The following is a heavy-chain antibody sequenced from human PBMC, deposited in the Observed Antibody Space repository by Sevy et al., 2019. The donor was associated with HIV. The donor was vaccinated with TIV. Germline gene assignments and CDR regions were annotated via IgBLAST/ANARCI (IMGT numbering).Heavy chain of an antibody. CDR3: ASTGYCTGGSCYSPFGY. D-gene: IGHD2-15*01. CDR2: ISYDGINK. V-gene: IGHV3-30-3*01. Sequence: GGSLRLSCAASGFIFNTYAVHWVRQAPGKGLEWVAVISYDGINKYYADSVKGRFTISRDNSRNTLDLQMNSLRSEDTALYYCASTGYCTGGSCYSPFGYWGQGTLVTVSS. CDR1: GFIFNTYA. J-gene: IGHJ4*02.